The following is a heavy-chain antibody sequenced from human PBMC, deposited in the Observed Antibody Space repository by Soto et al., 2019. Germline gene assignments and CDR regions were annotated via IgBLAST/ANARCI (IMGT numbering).Heavy chain of an antibody. V-gene: IGHV3-23*01. D-gene: IGHD6-13*01. CDR3: AKDRERIATGAIDY. CDR1: GFTFSSYA. Sequence: EVQLLESGGGLVQPGGSLRLSCAASGFTFSSYAMSWVRQDPGKGLEWVSGISGSGVSTYYADSVKGRFTISRDNAKRTLYQKMNRLRAEATTVYYCAKDRERIATGAIDYWGQGVLVTVSS. CDR2: ISGSGVST. J-gene: IGHJ4*02.